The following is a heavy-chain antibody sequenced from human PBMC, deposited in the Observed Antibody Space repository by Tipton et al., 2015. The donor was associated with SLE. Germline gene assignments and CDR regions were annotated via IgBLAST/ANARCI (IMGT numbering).Heavy chain of an antibody. V-gene: IGHV4-39*07. D-gene: IGHD2-15*01. CDR3: GRRVVVVAATGGYFDY. CDR1: GGSISSSSYY. J-gene: IGHJ4*02. CDR2: IYYSGNT. Sequence: LRLSCTVSGGSISSSSYYWGWIRQPPGKGLEWIGSIYYSGNTYYNPSLKSRVTISVDTSKNQFSLKLSSVTAADTAVYYCGRRVVVVAATGGYFDYWGQGTLVTVSS.